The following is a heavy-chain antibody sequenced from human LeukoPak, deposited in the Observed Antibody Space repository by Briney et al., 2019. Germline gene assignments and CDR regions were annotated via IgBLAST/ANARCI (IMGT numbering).Heavy chain of an antibody. CDR2: IYYSGST. V-gene: IGHV4-31*03. CDR1: GGSISSGGYY. CDR3: ARAPMITFGGVIPYFDY. J-gene: IGHJ4*02. Sequence: SQTLSLTCTVSGGSISSGGYYWRWIRQHPGKGLEWIGYIYYSGSTYYNPSLKSRVTISVDTSKNQFSLKLSSVTAADTAVYYCARAPMITFGGVIPYFDYWGQGTLVTVSS. D-gene: IGHD3-16*02.